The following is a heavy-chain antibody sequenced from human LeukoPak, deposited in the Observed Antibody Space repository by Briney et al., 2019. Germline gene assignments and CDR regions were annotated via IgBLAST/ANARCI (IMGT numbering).Heavy chain of an antibody. V-gene: IGHV4-34*01. D-gene: IGHD3-22*01. CDR2: INHSGST. Sequence: SETLSLTCAVYGGSFSGYYWSWIRQPPGKGLEWIGEINHSGSTNYNPSLKSRVTISVDTSKNQFSLKLSSVTAADTAVYYCARGPITMIVVVPYCFDYWGQGTLVTVSS. J-gene: IGHJ4*02. CDR3: ARGPITMIVVVPYCFDY. CDR1: GGSFSGYY.